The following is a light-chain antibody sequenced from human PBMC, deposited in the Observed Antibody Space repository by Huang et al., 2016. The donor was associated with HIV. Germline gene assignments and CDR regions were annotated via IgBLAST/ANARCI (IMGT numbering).Light chain of an antibody. CDR3: HQYNNWLLS. V-gene: IGKV3-15*01. J-gene: IGKJ4*01. Sequence: EIVMTQSPATLSVSPGERVTRSCRANRSESTNLAWYQQRPGQAPRLLIYGSSPRAPGIPARFSGSGSGTDFSLTISSLQSEDFALYYCHQYNNWLLSFGGGTRVDI. CDR1: RSESTN. CDR2: GSS.